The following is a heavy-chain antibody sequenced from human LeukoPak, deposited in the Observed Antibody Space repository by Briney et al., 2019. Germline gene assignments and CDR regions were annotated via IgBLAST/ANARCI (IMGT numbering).Heavy chain of an antibody. V-gene: IGHV1-69*05. CDR3: ARAGRYYDSSGYYYFDY. CDR2: IIHIFGTA. Sequence: ASVTVSCTASGGTFNSYAISWVRQAPGQGGEWMGGIIHIFGTANYAQKFQGRVTITTDDSTSTPYMELSSLRSEDTAVYYCARAGRYYDSSGYYYFDYWGQGTLVTVSS. J-gene: IGHJ4*02. D-gene: IGHD3-22*01. CDR1: GGTFNSYA.